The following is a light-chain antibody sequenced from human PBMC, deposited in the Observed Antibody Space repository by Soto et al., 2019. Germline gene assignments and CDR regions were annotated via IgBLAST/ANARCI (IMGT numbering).Light chain of an antibody. Sequence: TQSPSSLSASVGDRVMITCRASQSINSRWLAWYQQKPGQAPRVLIYGTSIRASGVPERFSGGGSGTDFTLTITRLEPEDFAVYYCQQYGSSLFTFGPGTKVDFK. CDR2: GTS. V-gene: IGKV3-20*01. CDR1: QSINSRW. J-gene: IGKJ3*01. CDR3: QQYGSSLFT.